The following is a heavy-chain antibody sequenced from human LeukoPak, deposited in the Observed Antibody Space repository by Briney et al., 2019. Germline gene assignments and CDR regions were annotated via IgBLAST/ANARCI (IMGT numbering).Heavy chain of an antibody. CDR1: GYSISSGYY. V-gene: IGHV4-38-2*01. J-gene: IGHJ5*02. D-gene: IGHD4-17*01. CDR3: ARSNRMTTVTTRYAFDP. CDR2: IYHSGST. Sequence: KPSETLSLTCAVSGYSISSGYYWGWIRQPPGKGLEWIGSIYHSGSTYYNPSLKSRVTISVDTSKNQFSLKLSSVTAADTAVYYCARSNRMTTVTTRYAFDPWGQGTLVTVSS.